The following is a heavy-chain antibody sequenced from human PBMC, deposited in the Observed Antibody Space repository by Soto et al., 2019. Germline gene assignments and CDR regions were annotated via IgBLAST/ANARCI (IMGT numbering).Heavy chain of an antibody. CDR2: IYDSGNT. J-gene: IGHJ4*02. CDR3: ARGQGAAAGHSNFDY. D-gene: IGHD6-13*01. V-gene: IGHV4-30-2*01. CDR1: RGSIHGTTYS. Sequence: PSATLSLTCAVPRGSIHGTTYSWSWIRQPPGKGLEWIGYIYDSGNTYYNPSLKSQFSISVDRSKNQFSLKLSSVTAADTAVYYCARGQGAAAGHSNFDYWGQGALVTVS.